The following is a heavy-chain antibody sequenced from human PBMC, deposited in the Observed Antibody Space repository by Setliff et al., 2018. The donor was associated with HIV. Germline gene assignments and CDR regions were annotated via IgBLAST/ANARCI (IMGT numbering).Heavy chain of an antibody. V-gene: IGHV1-69*04. CDR3: ARDFGGYCSSMSCPGLFDP. Sequence: ASVKVSCKASRSTFNSHTINWVRQAPGQGLDWMGRIIPILGVANYAQRFQGKVTITADKSTSTAYMELSSLRSEDTAVYYCARDFGGYCSSMSCPGLFDPWGQGTLVTVSS. CDR2: IIPILGVA. CDR1: RSTFNSHT. D-gene: IGHD2-2*01. J-gene: IGHJ5*02.